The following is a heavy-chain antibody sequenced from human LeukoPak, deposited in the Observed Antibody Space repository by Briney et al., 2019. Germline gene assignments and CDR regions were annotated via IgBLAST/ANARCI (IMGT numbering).Heavy chain of an antibody. J-gene: IGHJ6*04. V-gene: IGHV1-18*04. CDR3: ARSNVLLWFGELHDYYGMDV. D-gene: IGHD3-10*01. CDR1: GYTFTSYG. Sequence: ASVKVSCKASGYTFTSYGISWVRQAPGQGLEWMGWISAYNGNTNYAQKLQGRVTMTTDTSTGTAYMELRSLRSDDTAVYYCARSNVLLWFGELHDYYGMDVWGKGTTVTVSS. CDR2: ISAYNGNT.